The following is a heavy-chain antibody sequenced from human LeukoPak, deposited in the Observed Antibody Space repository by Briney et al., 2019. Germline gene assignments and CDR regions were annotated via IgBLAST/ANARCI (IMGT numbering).Heavy chain of an antibody. CDR2: ISSSGSTI. CDR3: ARDCSGTSCYDKAFDI. J-gene: IGHJ3*02. V-gene: IGHV3-11*04. Sequence: PGGSLRLSCAASGFMFSDYYMYWIRQAPGKGLEWVSHISSSGSTIYYADSVKGRFTISRDNAKNSLYLQMNSLRAEDTAVYYCARDCSGTSCYDKAFDIWGQGTMVTVSS. CDR1: GFMFSDYY. D-gene: IGHD2-2*01.